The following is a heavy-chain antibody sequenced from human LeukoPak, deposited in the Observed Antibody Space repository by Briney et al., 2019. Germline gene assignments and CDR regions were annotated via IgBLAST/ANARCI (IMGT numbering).Heavy chain of an antibody. J-gene: IGHJ4*02. CDR2: IYYSGST. V-gene: IGHV4-39*07. CDR1: GGSISSSTYY. CDR3: ARGTRSSGLYY. D-gene: IGHD3-10*01. Sequence: KSSETLSLTCTVSGGSISSSTYYWGWIRQPPGKGLEWLGNIYYSGSTYYNPSFKSRVTISIDTSENQFSVKVSSVTAADTAVYYCARGTRSSGLYYWGQGTLVTVSS.